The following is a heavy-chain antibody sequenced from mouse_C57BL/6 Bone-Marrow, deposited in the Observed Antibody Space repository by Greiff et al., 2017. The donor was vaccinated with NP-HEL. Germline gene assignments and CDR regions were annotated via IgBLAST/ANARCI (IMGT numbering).Heavy chain of an antibody. D-gene: IGHD1-1*01. CDR1: GYTFTDYY. CDR2: IYPGSGNT. CDR3: AREGVVATPVSDWYFDV. J-gene: IGHJ1*03. Sequence: QVQLKQSGAELVRPGASVKLSCKASGYTFTDYYINWVKQRPGQGLEWIARIYPGSGNTYYNEKFKGKATLTAEKSSSTAYMQLSSLTSEDSAVYFCAREGVVATPVSDWYFDVWGTGTTVTVSS. V-gene: IGHV1-76*01.